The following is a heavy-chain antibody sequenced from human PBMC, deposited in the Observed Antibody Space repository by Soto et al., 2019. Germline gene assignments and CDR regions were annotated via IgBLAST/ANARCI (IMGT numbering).Heavy chain of an antibody. CDR1: GGTFSSYA. J-gene: IGHJ6*02. CDR3: ASLMYYYDSSGYYKDYYYYGMDV. V-gene: IGHV1-69*06. Sequence: QVQPVQSGAEVKKPGSSVKVSCKASGGTFSSYAISWVRQAPGQGLEWMGGIIPIFGTANYAQKFQGRVTITADKSTSTAYMELSSLRSEDTAVYYCASLMYYYDSSGYYKDYYYYGMDVWGQGTTVTVSS. D-gene: IGHD3-22*01. CDR2: IIPIFGTA.